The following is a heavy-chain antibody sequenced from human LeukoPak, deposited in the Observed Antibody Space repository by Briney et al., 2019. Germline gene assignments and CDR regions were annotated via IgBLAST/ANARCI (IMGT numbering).Heavy chain of an antibody. CDR2: VDPEDGET. CDR1: GYTFTDYY. Sequence: ASVKISCKVSGYTFTDYYMHWVQQAPGKGLEWMGLVDPEDGETIYAEKFQGRVTITADTSTDTAYMELSSLRSEDTAVYYCATDPAIVGATQHDAFDIWGQGTKVTVSS. D-gene: IGHD1-26*01. J-gene: IGHJ3*02. V-gene: IGHV1-69-2*01. CDR3: ATDPAIVGATQHDAFDI.